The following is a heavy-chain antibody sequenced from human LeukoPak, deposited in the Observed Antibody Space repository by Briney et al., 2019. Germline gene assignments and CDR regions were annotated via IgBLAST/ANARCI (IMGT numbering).Heavy chain of an antibody. CDR1: GGSISSYY. V-gene: IGHV4-59*12. Sequence: SETLSLTCTVSGGSISSYYWSWIRQPPGKGLEWIGYIYYSGSTNYNPSLKSRVTISVDTSKNQFSLKLSPVTAADTAVYYCARVLNYYDSSGYYFSYWGQGTLVTVSS. J-gene: IGHJ4*02. D-gene: IGHD3-22*01. CDR3: ARVLNYYDSSGYYFSY. CDR2: IYYSGST.